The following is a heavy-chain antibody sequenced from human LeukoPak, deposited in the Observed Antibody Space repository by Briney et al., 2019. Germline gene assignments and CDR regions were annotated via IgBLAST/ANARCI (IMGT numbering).Heavy chain of an antibody. V-gene: IGHV4-34*01. Sequence: SETLSLTCTVSGGSISGYYWSWIRQPPGKGLEWIGEINHSGSTNYNPSLKSRVTISVDTSKNQFSLKLSSVTAADTAVYYCASGPGDYVYWGQGTLVTVSS. D-gene: IGHD4-17*01. J-gene: IGHJ4*02. CDR3: ASGPGDYVY. CDR2: INHSGST. CDR1: GGSISGYY.